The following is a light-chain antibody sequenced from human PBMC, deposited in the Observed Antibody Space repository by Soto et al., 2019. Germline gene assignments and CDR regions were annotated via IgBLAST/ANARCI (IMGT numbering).Light chain of an antibody. Sequence: QSVLTQPPSVSGAPGHRVTISCTGSNSNIGDGYQVHWYQQLPGTAPKLLIYGDTSRPSGVPDRFSASKSGASASLAISGLQPEDEADYYCPTYDRSLDASVFGGGTKVTVL. CDR3: PTYDRSLDASV. V-gene: IGLV1-40*01. J-gene: IGLJ3*02. CDR1: NSNIGDGYQ. CDR2: GDT.